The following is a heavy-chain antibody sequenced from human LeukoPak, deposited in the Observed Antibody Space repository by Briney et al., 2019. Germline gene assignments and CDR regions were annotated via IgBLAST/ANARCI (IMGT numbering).Heavy chain of an antibody. V-gene: IGHV4-59*02. CDR2: VSYSGGT. D-gene: IGHD3-3*01. J-gene: IGHJ4*02. Sequence: PSETLSLTCTVSGASVSSHYRSWIRQPPGKGLEWIGYVSYSGGTNYNPSLKSRVTISLDTSKDKFSLRLNSVTAADTAVHYCARLSTFYDFWSPLDYWGQGTLVTVSS. CDR1: GASVSSHY. CDR3: ARLSTFYDFWSPLDY.